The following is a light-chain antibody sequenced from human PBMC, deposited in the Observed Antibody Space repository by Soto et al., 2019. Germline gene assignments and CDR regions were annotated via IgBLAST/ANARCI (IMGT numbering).Light chain of an antibody. V-gene: IGLV2-14*01. Sequence: QSVLTQPASVSGSPGQSITISCTGTSSDVGGYHYVSWYQQQPGKAPKFMIYDVSNRPSGVSTRFSGSKSGNTASLTISWLQAEDEADYYCNSYTTSNTRQIVFGTGTKVTVL. J-gene: IGLJ1*01. CDR1: SSDVGGYHY. CDR3: NSYTTSNTRQIV. CDR2: DVS.